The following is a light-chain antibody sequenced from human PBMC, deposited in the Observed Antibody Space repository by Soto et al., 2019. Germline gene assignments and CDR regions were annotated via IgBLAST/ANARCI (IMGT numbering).Light chain of an antibody. J-gene: IGLJ2*01. CDR1: SSDVDAYNY. Sequence: QSVLTQPPSASGSPGQSVTISCTGTSSDVDAYNYVSWYQQHPGKAPKLMIHEVSKRPSGVPDRFSGSKSGNTASLTVSGLQAEDEADYYCSSYAGNDIVVFGGGTKVTVL. V-gene: IGLV2-8*01. CDR2: EVS. CDR3: SSYAGNDIVV.